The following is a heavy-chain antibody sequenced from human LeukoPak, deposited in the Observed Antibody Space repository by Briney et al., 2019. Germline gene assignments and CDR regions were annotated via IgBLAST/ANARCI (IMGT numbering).Heavy chain of an antibody. J-gene: IGHJ4*02. CDR1: GFTVSSNY. V-gene: IGHV3-53*01. CDR3: ARHSLTYYYDSSGYYGPGDY. D-gene: IGHD3-22*01. CDR2: IYSGGST. Sequence: GGSLRLSCAASGFTVSSNYMSWVRQAPGKGLEWVSVIYSGGSTYYADSVKGRFTISRDNSKNTLYLQMNGLRAEDTAVYYCARHSLTYYYDSSGYYGPGDYWGQGTLVTVSS.